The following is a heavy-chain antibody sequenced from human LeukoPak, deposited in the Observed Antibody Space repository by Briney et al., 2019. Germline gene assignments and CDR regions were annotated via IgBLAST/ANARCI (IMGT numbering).Heavy chain of an antibody. CDR1: GGSISSYY. Sequence: SETLSLTCTVSGGSISSYYWSWIRQPPGKGLEWIGYIYYSGTTNYNPSLKSRVTISVDTSKNQFSLKLSSVTAADTAVHYCARGAYIAAAQYGYWGQGTLVTVSS. J-gene: IGHJ4*02. D-gene: IGHD6-13*01. CDR2: IYYSGTT. CDR3: ARGAYIAAAQYGY. V-gene: IGHV4-59*01.